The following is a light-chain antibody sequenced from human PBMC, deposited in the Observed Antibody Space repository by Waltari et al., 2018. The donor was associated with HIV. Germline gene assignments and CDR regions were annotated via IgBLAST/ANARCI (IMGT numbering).Light chain of an antibody. Sequence: QSALAQPRSVSGSPGQSVTISCTGTSRDVGAYYFVSWYQQHPGIAPKLIIYDVSKRPSGVPDRFSGSKSGSTASLTISGLQAEDEAEYHCCSYAGTFRVFGGGTKLTVL. V-gene: IGLV2-11*01. CDR1: SRDVGAYYF. J-gene: IGLJ3*02. CDR2: DVS. CDR3: CSYAGTFRV.